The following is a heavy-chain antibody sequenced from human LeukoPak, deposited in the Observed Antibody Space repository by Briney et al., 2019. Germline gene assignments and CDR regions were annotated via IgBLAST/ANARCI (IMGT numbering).Heavy chain of an antibody. D-gene: IGHD3-10*01. Sequence: PGGSLRLSCAASGFTFSSYAMSWVRQAPGKGLEWVSVISGSGYSTYYVDSVKGRFTISRDNSKNTLYLQMNSLRAEDTAVYYCAKDRSGSTAEYFQDWGQGTLVTVSS. CDR2: ISGSGYST. J-gene: IGHJ1*01. CDR1: GFTFSSYA. CDR3: AKDRSGSTAEYFQD. V-gene: IGHV3-23*01.